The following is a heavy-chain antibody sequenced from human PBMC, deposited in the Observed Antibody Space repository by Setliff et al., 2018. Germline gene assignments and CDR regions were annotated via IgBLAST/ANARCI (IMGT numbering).Heavy chain of an antibody. J-gene: IGHJ4*02. CDR3: AREVYCSGDCYSFDY. D-gene: IGHD2-21*01. CDR2: ISPYNGNT. CDR1: GYTFKTYG. V-gene: IGHV1-18*01. Sequence: ASVKVSCKASGYTFKTYGFTWVRQAPGQGLEWMGWISPYNGNTNSAQKFQGRVTMTTDTSTSTAYMELKSLRYDDTAVYYCAREVYCSGDCYSFDYWGQGTLVTVSS.